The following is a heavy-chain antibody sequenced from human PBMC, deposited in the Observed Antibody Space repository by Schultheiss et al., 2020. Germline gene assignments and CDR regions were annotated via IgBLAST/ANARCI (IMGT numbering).Heavy chain of an antibody. CDR3: ARGGYSYGGNYYYYGMDV. CDR2: ISSSSSYI. V-gene: IGHV3-21*01. D-gene: IGHD5-18*01. Sequence: GESLKISCAASGFTFSSYSMNWVRQAPGKGLEWVSSISSSSSYIYYADSVKGRFTISRDNAKNSLYLQMNSLRAEDTAVYYCARGGYSYGGNYYYYGMDVWGQGTTVTVSS. CDR1: GFTFSSYS. J-gene: IGHJ6*02.